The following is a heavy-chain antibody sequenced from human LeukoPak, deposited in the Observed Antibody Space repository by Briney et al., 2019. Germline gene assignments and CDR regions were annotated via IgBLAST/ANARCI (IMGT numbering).Heavy chain of an antibody. Sequence: KASETLSLTCTVSGGSVSSGNYYWNWIRQPTGKGLGWIAYFYYTGSTAYYPSLKSRVTISVDTSKNQFSLKLSSVTAADTAVYYCARGYCTGGSCYYFDYWGQGTLVTVSS. D-gene: IGHD2-15*01. J-gene: IGHJ4*02. V-gene: IGHV4-61*01. CDR1: GGSVSSGNYY. CDR2: FYYTGST. CDR3: ARGYCTGGSCYYFDY.